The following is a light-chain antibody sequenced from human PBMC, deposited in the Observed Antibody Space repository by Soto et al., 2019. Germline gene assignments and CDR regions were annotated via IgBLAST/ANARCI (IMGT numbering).Light chain of an antibody. CDR3: AAWDDSLNGPV. Sequence: QSVLTQSPSASGTPGQRVTISCSGGFSNIGSQPVNWYQHLPRTAPKLLIYSNNQRPSGVPVRFSGSVSGTSASLAISGLQSEDEADYYCAAWDDSLNGPVFGGGTKLTVL. CDR1: FSNIGSQP. J-gene: IGLJ2*01. V-gene: IGLV1-44*01. CDR2: SNN.